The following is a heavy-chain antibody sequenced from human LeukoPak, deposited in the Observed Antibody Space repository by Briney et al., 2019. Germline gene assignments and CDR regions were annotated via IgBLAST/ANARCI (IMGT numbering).Heavy chain of an antibody. V-gene: IGHV1-69*08. CDR3: ARSPRITIFGVGTGDYFDY. D-gene: IGHD3-3*01. J-gene: IGHJ4*02. CDR1: GGTFSSYT. CDR2: IIPILGAA. Sequence: SVKVSCKASGGTFSSYTISWVRQAPGQGLEWMGRIIPILGAANYAQKFQGRVTITADESTSTAYMELSSLRSEDTAVYYCARSPRITIFGVGTGDYFDYWGQGTLVTVSS.